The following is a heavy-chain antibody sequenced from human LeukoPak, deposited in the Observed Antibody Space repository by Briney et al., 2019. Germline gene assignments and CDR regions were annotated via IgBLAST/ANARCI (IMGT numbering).Heavy chain of an antibody. D-gene: IGHD3-10*01. J-gene: IGHJ6*03. Sequence: GGSLRLSCAASGFTFSIYTMNWVRQAPGKGLEWVATISSSNSYIYYADSVKGRFTISRDNAKNSLYLQMNSLRAEDTAVYYCARKYGSGSYYYMDVWGKGTTVTVSS. CDR3: ARKYGSGSYYYMDV. CDR2: ISSSNSYI. CDR1: GFTFSIYT. V-gene: IGHV3-21*01.